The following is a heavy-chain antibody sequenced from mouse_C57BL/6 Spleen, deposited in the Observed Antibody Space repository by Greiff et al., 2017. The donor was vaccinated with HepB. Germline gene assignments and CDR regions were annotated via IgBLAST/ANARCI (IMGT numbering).Heavy chain of an antibody. J-gene: IGHJ4*01. D-gene: IGHD1-1*01. CDR2: ISDGGSYT. V-gene: IGHV5-4*01. Sequence: DVKLVESGGGLVKPGGSLKLSCAASGFTFSSYAMSWVRQTPEKRLEWVATISDGGSYTYYPDNVKGRFTISRDNAKNNLYLQMSQLKSEDTAIYYCARDGSSPRAMDYWGQGTSVTVSS. CDR1: GFTFSSYA. CDR3: ARDGSSPRAMDY.